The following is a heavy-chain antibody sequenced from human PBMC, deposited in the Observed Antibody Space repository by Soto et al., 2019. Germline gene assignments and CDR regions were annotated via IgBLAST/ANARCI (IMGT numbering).Heavy chain of an antibody. D-gene: IGHD6-6*01. CDR2: MSYAGTYK. J-gene: IGHJ4*02. V-gene: IGHV3-30*18. CDR3: AKEMYPRTVLDSSSPWGDY. CDR1: GFTFSDYG. Sequence: ESGGGVVQPGRSLRLSCAVSGFTFSDYGMHWVRQAPGKGLECVAVMSYAGTYKYYADSVKGRFTISRDLSGNTLFLQMNSLRLEDTAVYFCAKEMYPRTVLDSSSPWGDYWGQGTLVTVSS.